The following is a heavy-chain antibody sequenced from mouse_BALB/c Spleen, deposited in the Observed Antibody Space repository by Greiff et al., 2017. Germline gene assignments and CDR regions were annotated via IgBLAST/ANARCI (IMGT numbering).Heavy chain of an antibody. CDR3: ARYDYGSPYYFDY. V-gene: IGHV1-26*01. J-gene: IGHJ2*01. CDR2: INPYNGGT. Sequence: LMEPGASMKISCKASGYSFTGYTMNWVKQSHGKNLEWIGLINPYNGGTSYNQKFKGKATLTVDKSSSTAYMELLSLTSEDSAVYYCARYDYGSPYYFDYWGQGTTLTVSS. CDR1: GYSFTGYT. D-gene: IGHD1-1*01.